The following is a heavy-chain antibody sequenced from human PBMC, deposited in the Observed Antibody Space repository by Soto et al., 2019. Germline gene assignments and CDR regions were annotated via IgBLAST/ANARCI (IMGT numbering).Heavy chain of an antibody. Sequence: PXESLSLTCAASGFTFSSYCMSWVRQAPGKGLEWVANIKQDGSEKYYVDSVKGRFTISRDNAKNSLYLQMNSLRAEDTAVYYCARFMSGWYFDYCGQGTLVTVSS. V-gene: IGHV3-7*03. CDR2: IKQDGSEK. J-gene: IGHJ4*02. CDR1: GFTFSSYC. CDR3: ARFMSGWYFDY. D-gene: IGHD6-19*01.